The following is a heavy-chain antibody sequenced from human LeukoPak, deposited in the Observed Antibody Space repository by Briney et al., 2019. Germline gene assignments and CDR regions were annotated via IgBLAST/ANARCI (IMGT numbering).Heavy chain of an antibody. J-gene: IGHJ6*02. CDR2: IYDSGST. CDR1: GGSIRSSYYY. D-gene: IGHD5-18*01. Sequence: SETLSLTCTVSGGSIRSSYYYWGWIRQPPGKGLEWIGSIYDSGSTYYNPSLKSRVTISVDTSKNQFSLKLSSVTAADTAVYYRARARGYSYGPLYYYYYYGMDVWGQGTTVTVSS. CDR3: ARARGYSYGPLYYYYYYGMDV. V-gene: IGHV4-39*01.